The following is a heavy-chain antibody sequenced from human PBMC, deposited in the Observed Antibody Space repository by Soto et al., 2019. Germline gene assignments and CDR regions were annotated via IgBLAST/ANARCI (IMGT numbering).Heavy chain of an antibody. CDR2: ISAYNGNT. D-gene: IGHD6-6*01. CDR1: GYTFTSYG. CDR3: ARGELVRYYYYGMDV. J-gene: IGHJ6*02. Sequence: ASVKVSCKASGYTFTSYGISWVRQAPGQGLEWMGWISAYNGNTNYAQKLQGRVTMTTDTSTSTAYMELRSLRSDDTAVYYCARGELVRYYYYGMDVWGQGTTVIVSS. V-gene: IGHV1-18*04.